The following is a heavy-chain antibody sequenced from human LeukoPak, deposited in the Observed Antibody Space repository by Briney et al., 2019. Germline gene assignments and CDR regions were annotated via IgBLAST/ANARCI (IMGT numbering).Heavy chain of an antibody. V-gene: IGHV3-53*05. CDR2: IYSGGST. D-gene: IGHD2-15*01. CDR3: ARGGRVVVAASPQDY. J-gene: IGHJ4*02. CDR1: GFTVSSNY. Sequence: GGSLRLSCAASGFTVSSNYMSWVRQAPGKGLEWVSVIYSGGSTYYADSVKGRFTISRDNSQNTVYLQMNSLRAEDTTVYYCARGGRVVVAASPQDYWGQGTLVTVSS.